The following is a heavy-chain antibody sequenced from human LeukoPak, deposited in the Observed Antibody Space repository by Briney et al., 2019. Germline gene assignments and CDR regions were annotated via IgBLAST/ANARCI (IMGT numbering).Heavy chain of an antibody. CDR1: GGSISSYY. J-gene: IGHJ4*02. CDR3: ATLPYGSGVYYFDY. Sequence: SETLSLTCTVSGGSISSYYWSWIRQPPGKGLERIGSIYYSGSTYYNPSLKSRVTISVDTSKNQFSLKLSSVTAADTAVYYCATLPYGSGVYYFDYWGQGTLVTVSS. CDR2: IYYSGST. D-gene: IGHD3-10*01. V-gene: IGHV4-59*05.